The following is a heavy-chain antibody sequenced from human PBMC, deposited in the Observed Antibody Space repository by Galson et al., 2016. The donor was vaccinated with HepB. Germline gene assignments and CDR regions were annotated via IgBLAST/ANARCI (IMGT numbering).Heavy chain of an antibody. V-gene: IGHV3-7*03. D-gene: IGHD6-19*01. CDR2: IKQDGTEK. CDR3: ARDRGYSGWSYFDY. J-gene: IGHJ4*02. Sequence: SLRLSCAASGSTFSRYSMSWVRQAPGKGLEWVANIKQDGTEKYYMDSVKGRFTISRDNAKNSLYLQMNSLRADDTAVYYCARDRGYSGWSYFDYWGQGTLVTVSS. CDR1: GSTFSRYS.